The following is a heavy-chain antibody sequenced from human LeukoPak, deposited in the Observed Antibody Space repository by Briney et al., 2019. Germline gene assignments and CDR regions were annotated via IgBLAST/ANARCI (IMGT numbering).Heavy chain of an antibody. V-gene: IGHV3-11*06. CDR3: ATHFWSGYSHFDY. J-gene: IGHJ4*02. Sequence: GSLRLSCAASGFTFSDYYMSWIRQAPGKGLEWVSYISSSSSYTNYADSVKGRFTISRDNAKNSLYLQMNSLRAEDTAVYYCATHFWSGYSHFDYWGQGTLVTVSS. CDR2: ISSSSSYT. CDR1: GFTFSDYY. D-gene: IGHD3-3*02.